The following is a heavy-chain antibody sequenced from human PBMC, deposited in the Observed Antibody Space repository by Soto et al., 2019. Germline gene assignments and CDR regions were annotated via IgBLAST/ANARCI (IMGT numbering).Heavy chain of an antibody. CDR2: ISSSSSTI. J-gene: IGHJ4*01. CDR1: GFTFSSYS. V-gene: IGHV3-48*01. D-gene: IGHD3-10*01. Sequence: EVQLVESGGGLVQPGGSLRLSCAASGFTFSSYSMNWVRQAPGKGLEWVSYISSSSSTIYYADSVKGRFTISRDNXXXXXXXXXXXXXXXXXXXXXXXXXXXXXXXYXGDFDYXXXGXXXTVSX. CDR3: XXXXXXXXXYXGDFDY.